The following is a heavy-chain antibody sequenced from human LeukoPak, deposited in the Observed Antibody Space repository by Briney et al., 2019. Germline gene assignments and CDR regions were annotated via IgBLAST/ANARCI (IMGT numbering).Heavy chain of an antibody. CDR1: GYTFTGYY. V-gene: IGHV1-2*02. CDR3: ARGYCSGGSCYYHFDY. J-gene: IGHJ4*02. CDR2: INPNSGGT. Sequence: ASVKVSCKASGYTFTGYYMHWVRQAPGQGLEWMGWINPNSGGTNYAQKFQGRVTMTRDTSISTAYMELSRLRSDDTAVYYCARGYCSGGSCYYHFDYWGQGTLVTVSS. D-gene: IGHD2-15*01.